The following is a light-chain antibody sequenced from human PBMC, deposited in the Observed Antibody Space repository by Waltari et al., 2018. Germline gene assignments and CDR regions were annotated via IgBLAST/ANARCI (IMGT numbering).Light chain of an antibody. CDR3: QQYYSTPPT. CDR2: WAS. V-gene: IGKV4-1*01. Sequence: DIVMTQAPDSLAVSVGERATINWKASQSVLYSSNNKNYLAWYQQKPGQPPKLLIYWASTRESGVPDRFSGSGSGADFTLTISSLQAEDVAVYYCQQYYSTPPTFVHGTKLEIK. J-gene: IGKJ2*01. CDR1: QSVLYSSNNKNY.